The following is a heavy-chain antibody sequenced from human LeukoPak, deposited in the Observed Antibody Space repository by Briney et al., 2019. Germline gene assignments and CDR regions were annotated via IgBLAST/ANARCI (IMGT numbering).Heavy chain of an antibody. CDR3: ARDSDPYYYDSSGRQIDY. CDR2: IIPIFGTA. D-gene: IGHD3-22*01. CDR1: GGTFSSYD. Sequence: ASVKVSCKASGGTFSSYDISWVRQAPGQGLEWMGGIIPIFGTANYAQKFQGRVTITADESTSTAYMELSSLRSEDTAVYYCARDSDPYYYDSSGRQIDYWGQGTLVTVSS. J-gene: IGHJ4*02. V-gene: IGHV1-69*13.